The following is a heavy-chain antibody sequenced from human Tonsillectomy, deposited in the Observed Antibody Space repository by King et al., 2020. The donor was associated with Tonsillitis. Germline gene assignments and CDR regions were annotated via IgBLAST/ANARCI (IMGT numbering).Heavy chain of an antibody. D-gene: IGHD2-21*01. V-gene: IGHV3-7*03. CDR1: GFTLGHFW. CDR3: ARDNDGHKFDP. Sequence: VQLVESGGGLVQPGGSLRLSCAASGFTLGHFWMSWVRQAPGKGLEWVANIRKDGSDIYYLDSVKGRFTVSRDNSKNSVYLQRNSLRAEDTAVYFCARDNDGHKFDPWGQGTLVTVSS. CDR2: IRKDGSDI. J-gene: IGHJ5*02.